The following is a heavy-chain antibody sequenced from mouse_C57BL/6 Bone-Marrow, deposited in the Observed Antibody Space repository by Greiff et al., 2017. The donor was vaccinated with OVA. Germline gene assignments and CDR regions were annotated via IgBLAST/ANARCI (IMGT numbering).Heavy chain of an antibody. CDR2: ISYDGSN. V-gene: IGHV3-6*01. D-gene: IGHD2-1*01. CDR1: GYSITSCYY. J-gene: IGHJ1*03. Sequence: DVQLQESGPGLVKPSQSLSLTCSVTGYSITSCYYWNWIRQFPGNKLEWMGYISYDGSNNYNPSLKNRISITRDTSKNQFFLKLNSVTTEDTATYYCARDYGNYESWYFDVWGTGTTVTVSS. CDR3: ARDYGNYESWYFDV.